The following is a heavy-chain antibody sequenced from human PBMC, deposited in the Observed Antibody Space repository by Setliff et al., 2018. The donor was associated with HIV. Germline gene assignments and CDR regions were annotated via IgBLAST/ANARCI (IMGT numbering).Heavy chain of an antibody. Sequence: LTCTVSGASISGYYWSWIRQTPGKRLEWIGSIHGDGTTNHNPSLKSRVTISVDTSKNQFSLKLSSVTAADTAVYYCARGSSWQYYYYYYMDVWGKGTTVTVSS. CDR3: ARGSSWQYYYYYYMDV. J-gene: IGHJ6*03. CDR2: IHGDGTT. CDR1: GASISGYY. V-gene: IGHV4-59*01. D-gene: IGHD6-13*01.